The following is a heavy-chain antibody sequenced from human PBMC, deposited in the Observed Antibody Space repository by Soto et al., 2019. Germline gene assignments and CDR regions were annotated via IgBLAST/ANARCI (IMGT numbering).Heavy chain of an antibody. CDR1: GYTFTAYY. CDR3: ARDNGDYEFDR. Sequence: QVQLVQSGAEVKKPGASVKVSCATSGYTFTAYYIHWVPQAPGQGLEWMGIINPSSGSVSYAQKFQGRVTVTRYTSTNTVYMELNTLDSEDTAMYFCARDNGDYEFDRWGQGTLVTVSS. V-gene: IGHV1-46*01. J-gene: IGHJ5*02. CDR2: INPSSGSV. D-gene: IGHD4-17*01.